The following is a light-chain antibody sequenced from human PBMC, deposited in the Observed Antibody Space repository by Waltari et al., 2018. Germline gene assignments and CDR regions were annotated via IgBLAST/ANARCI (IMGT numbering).Light chain of an antibody. J-gene: IGKJ1*01. CDR3: QQYYYSPET. V-gene: IGKV4-1*01. CDR1: QSVLYRSNNQNY. CDR2: WAS. Sequence: DTVLTQSPDSLAVSLGESATINCKSSQSVLYRSNNQNYLAWFQQKPGQPPKLLIYWASTRESGVPDRFSGSGSGTDFTLTITSLQAEDVGVYYCQQYYYSPETFGQGTKVEIK.